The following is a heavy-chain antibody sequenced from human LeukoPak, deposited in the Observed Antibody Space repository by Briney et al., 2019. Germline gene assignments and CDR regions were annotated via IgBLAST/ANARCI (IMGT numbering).Heavy chain of an antibody. D-gene: IGHD3-22*01. J-gene: IGHJ4*02. CDR2: IRSDGSDK. Sequence: GGSLRLSCAASGLIFSTYGMPWVRQAPGKGLEWVAFIRSDGSDKSYAGSVRGRFTISRDNSKNTLYLQMNTPRTEDTAVYYCGKHDSSSDFWGQGTLVTVSS. CDR1: GLIFSTYG. V-gene: IGHV3-30*02. CDR3: GKHDSSSDF.